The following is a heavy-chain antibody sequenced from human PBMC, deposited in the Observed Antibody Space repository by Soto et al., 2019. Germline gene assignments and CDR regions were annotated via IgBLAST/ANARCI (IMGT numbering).Heavy chain of an antibody. J-gene: IGHJ4*02. Sequence: SETLSLTCAVSSGSISSSNWWSWVRQPPGKGLEWIGEISHGGSTNYNPSLKSQVTISVDKSKNQFSLKLSSVTAADTAVYYCASLIAVANYWGQGTLVTVSS. CDR2: ISHGGST. CDR1: SGSISSSNW. CDR3: ASLIAVANY. V-gene: IGHV4-4*02. D-gene: IGHD6-19*01.